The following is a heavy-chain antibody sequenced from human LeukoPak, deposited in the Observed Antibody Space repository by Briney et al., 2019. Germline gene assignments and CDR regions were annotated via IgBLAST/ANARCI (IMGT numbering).Heavy chain of an antibody. Sequence: GGSLRLSCAASGFTFDDYAMHWVRQARGKGLEGVSLISGDGGSTYYADSVKGRFTTSTDNSKTSLFLQMNSLRTEDTALYYCAKDPTLYSSGWYYYYGMDVWGQGTTVTVSS. CDR1: GFTFDDYA. D-gene: IGHD6-19*01. J-gene: IGHJ6*02. CDR3: AKDPTLYSSGWYYYYGMDV. V-gene: IGHV3-43*02. CDR2: ISGDGGST.